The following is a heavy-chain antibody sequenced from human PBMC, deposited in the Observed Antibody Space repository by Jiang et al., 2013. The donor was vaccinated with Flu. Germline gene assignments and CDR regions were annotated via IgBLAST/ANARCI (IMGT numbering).Heavy chain of an antibody. V-gene: IGHV3-15*01. D-gene: IGHD3-9*01. CDR2: IKGNSDGGTT. Sequence: QLVESGGGLVKSGGTLRLSCATSGFTLTNAWMSWVRQAPGKGLEWVGRIKGNSDGGTTDYAEAVQGRFTISRDDSKNTLHLQMNSLRSEDTGVYYCTTTLSGNYPAVWGQGTLVTVSS. CDR3: TTTLSGNYPAV. J-gene: IGHJ1*01. CDR1: GFTLTNAW.